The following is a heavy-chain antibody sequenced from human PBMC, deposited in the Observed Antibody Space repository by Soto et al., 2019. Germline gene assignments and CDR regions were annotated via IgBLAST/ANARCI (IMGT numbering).Heavy chain of an antibody. CDR1: GFTFSSYA. J-gene: IGHJ6*02. Sequence: GGSLGLSCAASGFTFSSYAMSWVRQAPGKGLEWVSAISGSGGSTYYADSVKGRFTISRDNSKNTLYLQMNSLRAEDTAVYYCAKDLLMADYYDSSGSKAPYYYYGMDVWGQGTTVTVSS. D-gene: IGHD3-22*01. CDR2: ISGSGGST. V-gene: IGHV3-23*01. CDR3: AKDLLMADYYDSSGSKAPYYYYGMDV.